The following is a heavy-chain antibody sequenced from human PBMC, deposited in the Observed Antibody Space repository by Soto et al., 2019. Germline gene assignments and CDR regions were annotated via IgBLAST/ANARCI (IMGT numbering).Heavy chain of an antibody. CDR2: IDWDGDR. Sequence: SGPTLVNPTQTLTLTCTFSGFTLGTAGLSVSWIRQAPGKALEWLSVIDWDGDRFYSASLKTRLSISKDTSKNEVVLAMTNMDPVDTASYFCARSQGGMLYNSYFDFWGQGTLVTVSS. V-gene: IGHV2-70*13. CDR3: ARSQGGMLYNSYFDF. J-gene: IGHJ4*02. CDR1: GFTLGTAGLS. D-gene: IGHD2-8*01.